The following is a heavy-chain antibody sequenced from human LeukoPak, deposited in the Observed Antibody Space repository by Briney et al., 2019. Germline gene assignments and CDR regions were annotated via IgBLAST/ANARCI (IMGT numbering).Heavy chain of an antibody. Sequence: SQTLSLTCTVSGGSISSGGYYWGWIRQPPGKGLEWIGSIYYSGSTYYNPSLKSRVTISVDTSKNQFSLKLSSVTAADTAVYYCARHLGTRKGETAAGTNWFDPWGQGTLVTVSS. CDR1: GGSISSGGYY. D-gene: IGHD6-13*01. V-gene: IGHV4-39*01. CDR3: ARHLGTRKGETAAGTNWFDP. J-gene: IGHJ5*02. CDR2: IYYSGST.